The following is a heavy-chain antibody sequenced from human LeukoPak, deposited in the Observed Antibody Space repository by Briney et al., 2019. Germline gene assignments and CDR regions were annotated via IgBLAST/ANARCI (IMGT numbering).Heavy chain of an antibody. CDR3: ARDGSSGYYFDY. Sequence: GGSLRLSCAASGFTFSSYEINWARHAPGKGLEWGSYISSSGSNIYYADSVKGRFTISRDNVKSSVYLQMNSLRAEDTAVYYCARDGSSGYYFDYWGQGTPVTVSS. J-gene: IGHJ4*02. CDR2: ISSSGSNI. V-gene: IGHV3-48*03. CDR1: GFTFSSYE. D-gene: IGHD3-22*01.